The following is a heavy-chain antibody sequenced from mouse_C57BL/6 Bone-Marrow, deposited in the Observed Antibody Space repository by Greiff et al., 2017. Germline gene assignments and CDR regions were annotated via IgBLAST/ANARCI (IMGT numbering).Heavy chain of an antibody. Sequence: QVQLQQSGAELVRPGTSVKMSCKASGYTFTNYWIGWAKQRPGHGLEWIGDIYPGGGYTNYNEKFKGKATLTADKSSSTAYMQFSSLTSEDSAIYYGARRPYYDGSSGAMDYWGQGTSVTVSS. V-gene: IGHV1-63*01. CDR3: ARRPYYDGSSGAMDY. D-gene: IGHD1-1*01. CDR2: IYPGGGYT. CDR1: GYTFTNYW. J-gene: IGHJ4*01.